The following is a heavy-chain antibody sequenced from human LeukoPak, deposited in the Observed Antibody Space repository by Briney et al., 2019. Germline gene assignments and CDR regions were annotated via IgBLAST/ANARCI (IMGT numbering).Heavy chain of an antibody. J-gene: IGHJ5*02. Sequence: ASVKVSCKASGYSFNTYYMNWVRQAPGQGLEWLGWINTDSGGTNYAHKFLDRVTMTRDKANTTAYLELRGLTSDDTAVYYCTRHVITLIRGVTQPREQWFDPWGQGTLVTVSS. CDR2: INTDSGGT. V-gene: IGHV1-2*02. CDR3: TRHVITLIRGVTQPREQWFDP. CDR1: GYSFNTYY. D-gene: IGHD3-10*01.